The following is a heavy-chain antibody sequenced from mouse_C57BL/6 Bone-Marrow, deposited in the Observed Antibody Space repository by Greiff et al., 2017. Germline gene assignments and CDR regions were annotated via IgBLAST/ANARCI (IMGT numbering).Heavy chain of an antibody. Sequence: VQLQQPGAELVKPGASVKLSCKASGYTFTSYWMQWVKQRPGQGLEWIGEIDPSDSYTNYNQKFKGKATLTVDTSSSTAYMQLSSLTSEDSAVYYCASGYDGGSYYFGYWGKGTTLTVAS. CDR2: IDPSDSYT. J-gene: IGHJ2*01. CDR3: ASGYDGGSYYFGY. V-gene: IGHV1-50*01. CDR1: GYTFTSYW. D-gene: IGHD1-1*01.